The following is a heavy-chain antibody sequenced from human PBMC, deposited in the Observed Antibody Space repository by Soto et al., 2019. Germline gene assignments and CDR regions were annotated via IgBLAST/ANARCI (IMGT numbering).Heavy chain of an antibody. D-gene: IGHD3-22*01. V-gene: IGHV5-51*01. Sequence: GASLKISCKGSGYSFTSYWIGWVRQMPGKRLEWMGIIYPGDSDTRYSPSFQGQVTISADKSISTAYLQWSSLKASDTAMYYCARQYVGGIVVAPGAFDILGQGTMVTVSS. J-gene: IGHJ3*02. CDR2: IYPGDSDT. CDR1: GYSFTSYW. CDR3: ARQYVGGIVVAPGAFDI.